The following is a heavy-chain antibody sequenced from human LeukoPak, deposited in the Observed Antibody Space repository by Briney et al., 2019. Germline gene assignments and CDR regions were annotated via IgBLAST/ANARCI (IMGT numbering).Heavy chain of an antibody. V-gene: IGHV3-48*03. CDR3: AKHPQD. J-gene: IGHJ4*02. Sequence: GGSHRLSCAASGFSFSSYEMNWVRQAPGKGLEWVSYISSSGNTIYYADSVRGRFTISRDNAKNSLYLQMNSLRAEDTAVYYCAKHPQDWGQGTLGSVSS. CDR2: ISSSGNTI. CDR1: GFSFSSYE.